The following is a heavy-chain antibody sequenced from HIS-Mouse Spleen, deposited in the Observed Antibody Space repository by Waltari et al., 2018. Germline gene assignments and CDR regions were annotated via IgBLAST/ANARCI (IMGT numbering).Heavy chain of an antibody. J-gene: IGHJ5*02. CDR3: ARKRTASGWFDP. V-gene: IGHV4-39*01. CDR2: IYYSGST. D-gene: IGHD2-21*02. Sequence: QLQLQESGPGLVKPSETLSLTCTVSGGSISSSSYYWGWIRQHPGKGLEWIGGIYYSGSTYYNPSLKSRVTISVDTSKNQFSLKLSSVTAADTAVYYCARKRTASGWFDPWGQGTLVTVSS. CDR1: GGSISSSSYY.